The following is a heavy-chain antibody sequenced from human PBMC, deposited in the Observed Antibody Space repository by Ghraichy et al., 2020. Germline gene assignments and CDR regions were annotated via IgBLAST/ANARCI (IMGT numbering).Heavy chain of an antibody. CDR2: ISGSGGST. J-gene: IGHJ5*02. D-gene: IGHD3-22*01. CDR1: GFTFSSYA. V-gene: IGHV3-23*01. CDR3: AKGWVQWLLLPSGVDP. Sequence: GGSLRLSCPASGFTFSSYALSWVRQAPGKGLEWVSAISGSGGSTYYADSVKGRFTISRDNSKNTLYLQMNSLRAEDTAVYYCAKGWVQWLLLPSGVDPWGERTMVTVSS.